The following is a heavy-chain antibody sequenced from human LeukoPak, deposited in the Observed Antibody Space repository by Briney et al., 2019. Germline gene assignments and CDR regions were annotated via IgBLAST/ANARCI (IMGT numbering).Heavy chain of an antibody. D-gene: IGHD6-6*01. CDR1: GGSITSYY. Sequence: PSETLSLTCTFSGGSITSYYWAYIRQPAGKGLEWTGRIYTSGSTNYHPSLKSRVTMSVDTSKNQFSLNLSSVTAADTAMYYCAREFSGTSIAARVFDSWGQGTLVTVSS. CDR2: IYTSGST. V-gene: IGHV4-4*07. J-gene: IGHJ4*02. CDR3: AREFSGTSIAARVFDS.